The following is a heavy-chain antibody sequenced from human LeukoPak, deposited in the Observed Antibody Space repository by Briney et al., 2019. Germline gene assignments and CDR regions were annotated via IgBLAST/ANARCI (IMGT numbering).Heavy chain of an antibody. J-gene: IGHJ4*02. CDR2: INPNSGGT. Sequence: GASVKVSCKASGYTFTGYYMHWVRQAPGQGLEWMGWINPNSGGTNYAQKFQGRVTMTRDTSISTAYMELSRLRSDDTAVYYCARAGSSSWSFSHSDYWGQGTLVTVSS. D-gene: IGHD6-13*01. CDR1: GYTFTGYY. V-gene: IGHV1-2*02. CDR3: ARAGSSSWSFSHSDY.